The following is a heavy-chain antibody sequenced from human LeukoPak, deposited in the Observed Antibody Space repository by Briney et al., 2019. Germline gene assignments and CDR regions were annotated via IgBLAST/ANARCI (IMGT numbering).Heavy chain of an antibody. CDR1: GYTFTSYG. D-gene: IGHD3-10*01. V-gene: IGHV7-4-1*02. CDR3: ARDRDSNWFDP. Sequence: ASVKVSCKASGYTFTSYGISWVRQAPGQGLEWMGWINTNTGNPTYAQGFTGRFVFSLDTSVSTAYLQISSLKAEDTAVYYCARDRDSNWFDPWGQGTPVTVSS. J-gene: IGHJ5*02. CDR2: INTNTGNP.